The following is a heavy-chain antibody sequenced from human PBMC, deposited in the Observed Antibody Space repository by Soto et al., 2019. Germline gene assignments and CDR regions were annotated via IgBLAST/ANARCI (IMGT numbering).Heavy chain of an antibody. CDR2: ISGSGGST. Sequence: EVQLLESGGGLVQPGGSLRLSCAASGFIFGTYAMNWVRQAPGRGLEWVSAISGSGGSTYYADSVKGRFTISRDNSKNTLYLQMNSLRAEDTAVYYCAKDKTAAGGSWYWGQGTLVTVSS. CDR1: GFIFGTYA. D-gene: IGHD6-25*01. V-gene: IGHV3-23*01. J-gene: IGHJ4*02. CDR3: AKDKTAAGGSWY.